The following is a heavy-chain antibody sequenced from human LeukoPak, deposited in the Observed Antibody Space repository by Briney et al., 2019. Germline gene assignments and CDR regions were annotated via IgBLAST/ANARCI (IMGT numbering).Heavy chain of an antibody. CDR1: GFSFSGSS. J-gene: IGHJ5*02. D-gene: IGHD2-15*01. V-gene: IGHV3-73*01. Sequence: QPGGSLKLSCAASGFSFSGSSVHWVRQSSGRGLEWVGPIDKKDNLYATAYAESVRGRFTISRDDSKDTAFLHMDSLKTEDTALYYCTRDRGTYNWFDPWGQGTLVTVSS. CDR3: TRDRGTYNWFDP. CDR2: IDKKDNLYAT.